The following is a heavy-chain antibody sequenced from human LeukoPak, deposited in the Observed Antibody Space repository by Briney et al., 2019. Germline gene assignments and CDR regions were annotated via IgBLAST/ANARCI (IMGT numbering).Heavy chain of an antibody. V-gene: IGHV1-2*02. CDR1: GHTFTGYY. CDR2: MNPNRGDT. D-gene: IGHD2-15*01. CDR3: GRRRIDCSDTGCYVDY. J-gene: IGHJ4*02. Sequence: ASVKVSCKASGHTFTGYYMHWMRQAPGQGLEWMGWMNPNRGDTSYAQKFQGRVTMTRDTPINTAYMELSGLTSDDTAVYYCGRRRIDCSDTGCYVDYWGQGTLVTVSS.